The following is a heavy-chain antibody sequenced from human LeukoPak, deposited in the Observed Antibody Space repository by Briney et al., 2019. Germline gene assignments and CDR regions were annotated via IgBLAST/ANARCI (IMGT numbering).Heavy chain of an antibody. D-gene: IGHD3-9*01. V-gene: IGHV3-30*04. CDR2: TSYDGAAI. CDR1: GFTFSNDA. J-gene: IGHJ4*01. Sequence: GTSLRLSCAGSGFTFSNDAMHWVRQAPGRGLEWVAVTSYDGAAIYYADSVKGRFTISKDNTRNTLYLQMNSLIVEDTAVYYCARDILPGYPSYPDYWGHGTLVTVSS. CDR3: ARDILPGYPSYPDY.